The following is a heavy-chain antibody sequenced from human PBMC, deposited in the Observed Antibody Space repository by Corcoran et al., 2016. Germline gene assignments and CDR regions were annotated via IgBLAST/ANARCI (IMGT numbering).Heavy chain of an antibody. V-gene: IGHV4-34*01. CDR3: AVGVISVARAAICAYGMDV. CDR2: INHSGST. CDR1: GGSFSGYY. Sequence: QVQLQQWGAGLLKPSETLSLTCAVYGGSFSGYYWSWIRQPPGKGLEWIGEINHSGSTNYNPSLKSRVTIAVDTSKNQSTLKLSSVTAADTAVYYGAVGVISVARAAICAYGMDVWGQGTMVTVSS. J-gene: IGHJ6*02. D-gene: IGHD2-2*02.